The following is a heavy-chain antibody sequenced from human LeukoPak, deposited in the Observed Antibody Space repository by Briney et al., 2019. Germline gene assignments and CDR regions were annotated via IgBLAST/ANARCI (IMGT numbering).Heavy chain of an antibody. CDR2: INHSGST. D-gene: IGHD6-13*01. J-gene: IGHJ4*02. V-gene: IGHV4-34*01. CDR3: AIVSSSYLLPYYFGY. CDR1: GGSFSGYY. Sequence: PSETLSLTCAVYGGSFSGYYWSWIRQPPGKGLEWIGEINHSGSTNYNPSLKSRVTISVDTSKNQSSLKLSSVTAADTAVYYCAIVSSSYLLPYYFGYWGQGTLVTVSS.